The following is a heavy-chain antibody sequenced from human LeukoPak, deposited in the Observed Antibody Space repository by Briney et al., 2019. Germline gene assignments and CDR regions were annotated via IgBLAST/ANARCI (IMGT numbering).Heavy chain of an antibody. CDR3: ARDPYYYSSDY. CDR1: GFTFSDYY. D-gene: IGHD3-10*01. V-gene: IGHV3-11*04. J-gene: IGHJ4*02. Sequence: GGSLRLSCAASGFTFSDYYVTWIRQAPGKGLEWVSYISGSGTTIHCAGSVKGRFTVSRDNAKKSLYLQMNSLRAEDTAVYYCARDPYYYSSDYWGRGTLVTVSS. CDR2: ISGSGTTI.